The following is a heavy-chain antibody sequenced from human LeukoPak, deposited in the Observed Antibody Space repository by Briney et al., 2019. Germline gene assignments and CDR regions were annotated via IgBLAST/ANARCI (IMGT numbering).Heavy chain of an antibody. CDR1: GFTFRSYW. V-gene: IGHV3-74*01. CDR2: IKSDGSST. J-gene: IGHJ4*02. Sequence: PGGSLRLSXAASGFTFRSYWMHWVRQAPGKGLVWVSRIKSDGSSTSYADSVKGRFTISRDNGMNTLYLQMNSLRAEDPAVYYCARDPFGESSYWGRGILVTVSS. D-gene: IGHD3-16*02. CDR3: ARDPFGESSY.